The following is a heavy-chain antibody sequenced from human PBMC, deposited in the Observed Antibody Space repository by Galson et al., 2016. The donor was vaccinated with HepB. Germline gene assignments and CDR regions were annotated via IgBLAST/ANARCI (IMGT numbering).Heavy chain of an antibody. V-gene: IGHV1-3*04. J-gene: IGHJ4*02. CDR1: GYIFTTYP. Sequence: SVKISCKASGYIFTTYPMHWERQAPGQRLEWMGWINTGNGHTEYSQNFQGGLTLTTDSSTTTAYMELRSLRFDDTAVYYCARDVQYRFDSWGQGTLVTVSS. D-gene: IGHD2/OR15-2a*01. CDR3: ARDVQYRFDS. CDR2: INTGNGHT.